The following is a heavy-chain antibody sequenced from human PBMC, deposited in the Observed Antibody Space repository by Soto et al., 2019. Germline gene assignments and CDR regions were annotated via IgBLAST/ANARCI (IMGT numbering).Heavy chain of an antibody. D-gene: IGHD2-2*01. CDR1: GFTFSSYA. V-gene: IGHV3-48*01. Sequence: EVQLVESGGGLVQPGGSLRLSCAASGFTFSSYAMNWVRQAPGKGLEWVSYISTGDSPIYYADSVKGRFTISRDNAKNSLYLRMISLRAEDTAVYYCAPVCRYCSTSNSLYWGKGSLVTVSS. CDR3: APVCRYCSTSNSLY. J-gene: IGHJ4*02. CDR2: ISTGDSPI.